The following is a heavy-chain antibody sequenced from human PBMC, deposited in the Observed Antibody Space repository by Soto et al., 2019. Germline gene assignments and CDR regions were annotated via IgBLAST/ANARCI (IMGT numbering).Heavy chain of an antibody. D-gene: IGHD3-10*01. Sequence: ASVKVSCKASGYTFTSYYMHWVRQAPGQGLEWMGIINPSGGSTSYAQKFQGRVTMTRDTSTSTVYMELSSLRSEDTAVYYCARGRSYYGSGSRKEDYWGQGTLVTVSS. CDR1: GYTFTSYY. V-gene: IGHV1-46*01. CDR3: ARGRSYYGSGSRKEDY. J-gene: IGHJ4*02. CDR2: INPSGGST.